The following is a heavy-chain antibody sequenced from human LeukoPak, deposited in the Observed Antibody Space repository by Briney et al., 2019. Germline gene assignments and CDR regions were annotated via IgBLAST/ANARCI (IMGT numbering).Heavy chain of an antibody. J-gene: IGHJ5*02. CDR3: ARFRRRRGYDPYNWFDP. Sequence: SETLSLTCAVYGGSFSGYHWSWIRQPPGKGLEWIGEINHSGSTNYNPSLKSRVTISVDTSKNQFSLKLSSVTAADTAVYYCARFRRRRGYDPYNWFDPWGQGTLVTVSS. D-gene: IGHD5-12*01. CDR1: GGSFSGYH. V-gene: IGHV4-34*01. CDR2: INHSGST.